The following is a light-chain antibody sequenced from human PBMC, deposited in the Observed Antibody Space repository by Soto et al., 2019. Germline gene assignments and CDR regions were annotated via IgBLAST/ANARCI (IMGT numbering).Light chain of an antibody. CDR1: QSISGSN. CDR3: QQYGTSPRT. J-gene: IGKJ1*01. Sequence: EIVLTQSPGTLSLYPGERTTLSCRASQSISGSNLAWYQQKPGQPPRLLIYGASTRATGIPDRFSGSGSGTDFALTISRLEPEDFAVYYCQQYGTSPRTFGQGTKVDIK. CDR2: GAS. V-gene: IGKV3-20*01.